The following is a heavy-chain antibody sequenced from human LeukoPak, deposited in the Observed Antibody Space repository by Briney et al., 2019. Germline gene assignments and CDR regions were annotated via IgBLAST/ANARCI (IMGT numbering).Heavy chain of an antibody. D-gene: IGHD1-26*01. J-gene: IGHJ4*02. CDR3: ASGAQSDY. CDR1: GFTFSSYE. Sequence: QAGGSLRLSCAASGFTFSSYEMNWARQARGKGLEWVSYISSSGSTIYYADSVKGRFTISRDNAKNSLYLQMNSLRAEDTALYYCASGAQSDYWGQATLVTVSS. V-gene: IGHV3-48*03. CDR2: ISSSGSTI.